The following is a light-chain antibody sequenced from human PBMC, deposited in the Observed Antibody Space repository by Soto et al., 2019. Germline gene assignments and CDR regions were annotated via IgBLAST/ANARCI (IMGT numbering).Light chain of an antibody. V-gene: IGKV1-5*03. CDR3: QHYNSYSEA. J-gene: IGKJ1*01. CDR2: KAS. Sequence: DIQMTQSPSTLSGSVGDRVTITCRASQTISSWLAWYQQKPGKAPKLLIYKASTLKSGLPSRFIGRGSGTEFTLTISSLQPDDFATYYCQHYNSYSEAFGKGTKVELK. CDR1: QTISSW.